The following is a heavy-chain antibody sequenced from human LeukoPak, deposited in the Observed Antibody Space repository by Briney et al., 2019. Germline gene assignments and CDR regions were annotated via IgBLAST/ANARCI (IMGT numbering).Heavy chain of an antibody. D-gene: IGHD3-16*01. CDR1: GFRFSDFT. V-gene: IGHV3-23*01. J-gene: IGHJ5*02. CDR2: IGGRGGST. Sequence: GGSLRLSCAASGFRFSDFTMTWVRQAPGKGPEWVSAIGGRGGSTYYADSLGGRFTISRDNSRDMLYLQMNSLKVEDTATYYCGKEGGAWGQGTKVTVSS. CDR3: GKEGGA.